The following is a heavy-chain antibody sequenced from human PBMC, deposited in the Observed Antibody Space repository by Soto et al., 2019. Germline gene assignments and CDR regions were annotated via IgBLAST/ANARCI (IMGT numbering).Heavy chain of an antibody. J-gene: IGHJ4*02. CDR3: ARRGGPTFAF. V-gene: IGHV4-59*01. Sequence: SETLSLTCTVSGGSISSYYWSWIRQPPGKGLEWIGYIYYSGSTNYNPSLKSRVTISVDTSKNQFSLKLSSVTAADTAVYYCARRGGPTFAFWGQGTLVTVSS. D-gene: IGHD3-16*01. CDR1: GGSISSYY. CDR2: IYYSGST.